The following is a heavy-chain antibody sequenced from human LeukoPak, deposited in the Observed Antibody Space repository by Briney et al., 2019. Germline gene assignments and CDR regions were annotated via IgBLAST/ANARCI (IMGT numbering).Heavy chain of an antibody. CDR1: GFTFSTYI. J-gene: IGHJ3*02. D-gene: IGHD7-27*01. V-gene: IGHV3-48*02. Sequence: PGGSLRLSRAASGFTFSTYIMNWVRQAPGKGLEWISYIHSSSSSIYYADSVKGRFTISRDNAKNSLYLQMNSLRDEDTAVYFCARDRLGAGSFDIWGQGTMVTVSS. CDR2: IHSSSSSI. CDR3: ARDRLGAGSFDI.